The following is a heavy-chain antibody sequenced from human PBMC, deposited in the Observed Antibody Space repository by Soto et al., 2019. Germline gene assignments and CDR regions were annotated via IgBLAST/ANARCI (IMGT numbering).Heavy chain of an antibody. Sequence: WGSLRLSCAASGFTLIDYDIHLVRQAPVKRLEWVAVLWRDGSKVYYADSVKGRFTISRDNSKNTLYLEMNSLRVEDTAVYYCARDGTGWTGGDHWGQGTLVTVSS. J-gene: IGHJ4*02. V-gene: IGHV3-33*01. CDR1: GFTLIDYD. CDR3: ARDGTGWTGGDH. D-gene: IGHD6-19*01. CDR2: LWRDGSKV.